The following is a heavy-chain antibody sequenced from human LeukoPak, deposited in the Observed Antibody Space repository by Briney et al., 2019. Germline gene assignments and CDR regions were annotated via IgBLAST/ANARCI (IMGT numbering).Heavy chain of an antibody. CDR1: GYSISSGYY. CDR3: ARSWFSTGPADY. D-gene: IGHD6-13*01. Sequence: SETLSLTCNVSGYSISSGYYWGWIRQPPGQGLQWIGTIYHSGSTYYNPSLKSRVTISVDTSMNQFSLKLTSVTAADTAVYYCARSWFSTGPADYWGQGTLVTVSS. J-gene: IGHJ4*02. CDR2: IYHSGST. V-gene: IGHV4-38-2*02.